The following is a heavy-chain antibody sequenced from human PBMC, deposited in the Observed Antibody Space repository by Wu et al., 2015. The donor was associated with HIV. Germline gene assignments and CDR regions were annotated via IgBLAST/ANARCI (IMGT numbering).Heavy chain of an antibody. CDR2: INPNSGGT. CDR3: ARDSVRGVVYYYVMDV. CDR1: GYTFTGYY. V-gene: IGHV1-2*02. J-gene: IGHJ6*02. D-gene: IGHD3-10*01. Sequence: QVQLVQSGAEVKKPGASVKVSCKASGYTFTGYYMHWVRQAPGQGLEWMGWINPNSGGTNYAQKFQGRVTMTRDTSISTAYMELSRLRSDDTAVYYCARDSVRGVVYYYVMDVWGQGTTVTVSS.